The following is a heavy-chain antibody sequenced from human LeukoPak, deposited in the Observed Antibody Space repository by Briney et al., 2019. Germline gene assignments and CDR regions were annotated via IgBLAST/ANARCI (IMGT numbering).Heavy chain of an antibody. D-gene: IGHD3-10*01. V-gene: IGHV3-74*01. J-gene: IGHJ4*02. Sequence: PGGSLRLSCAASGFTFSSYWMHWVRQAPGKGLVWVSRINSDGSSTRYADSVKGRFTISRDNAKNSLYLQMNSLRAEDTSIYYCVRRGPFFDYWGQGILVTVSS. CDR1: GFTFSSYW. CDR2: INSDGSST. CDR3: VRRGPFFDY.